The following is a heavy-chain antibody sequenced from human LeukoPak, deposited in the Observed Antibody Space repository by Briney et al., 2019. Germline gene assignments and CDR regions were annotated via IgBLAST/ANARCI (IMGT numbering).Heavy chain of an antibody. CDR2: ISYDGSNK. D-gene: IGHD6-13*01. CDR1: GFTFSSYA. V-gene: IGHV3-30-3*01. J-gene: IGHJ6*02. Sequence: GGSLRLSCAASGFTFSSYAMSWVRQAPGKGLEWVAVISYDGSNKYYADSVKGRFTISRDNSKNTLYLQMNSLRAEDTAVYYCARDSGRIAAAADGKYYYGMDVWGQGTTVTVSS. CDR3: ARDSGRIAAAADGKYYYGMDV.